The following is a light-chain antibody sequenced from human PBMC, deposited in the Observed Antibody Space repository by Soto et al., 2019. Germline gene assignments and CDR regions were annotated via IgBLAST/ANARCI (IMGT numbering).Light chain of an antibody. J-gene: IGLJ2*01. CDR1: SSDVGGYNY. CDR2: EVN. V-gene: IGLV2-8*01. CDR3: GSYGGSSNLV. Sequence: QSVLTQPPSASGSPGQSVTISCTGTSSDVGGYNYVSWYQQHPGKAPKLMIYEVNKRPSGVPDRFSGSKSGNTASLTVSGLQAEDEADYYCGSYGGSSNLVFGGGTKLTVL.